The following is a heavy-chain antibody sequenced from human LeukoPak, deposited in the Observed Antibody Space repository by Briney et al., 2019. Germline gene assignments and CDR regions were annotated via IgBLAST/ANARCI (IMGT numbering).Heavy chain of an antibody. J-gene: IGHJ4*02. CDR3: TTYTIAAAGTDFDY. CDR1: GFTFSDFG. CDR2: IKSKTDGGTT. V-gene: IGHV3-15*01. D-gene: IGHD6-13*01. Sequence: GGSLRLSCEVSGFTFSDFGMHWVRQAPGKGLEWVGRIKSKTDGGTTDYAAPVKGRFTISRDDSKNTLYLQMNSLKTEDTAVYYCTTYTIAAAGTDFDYWGQGTLVTVSS.